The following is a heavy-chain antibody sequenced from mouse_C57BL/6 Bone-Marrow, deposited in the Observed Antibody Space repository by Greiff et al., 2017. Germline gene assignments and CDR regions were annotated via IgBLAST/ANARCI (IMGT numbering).Heavy chain of an antibody. J-gene: IGHJ1*03. CDR2: IDPSDSYT. D-gene: IGHD1-1*01. CDR1: GYTFTSYW. V-gene: IGHV1-69*01. CDR3: AKSPDYYGSSWHGYFDV. Sequence: QVQLQQPGAELVMPGASVKLSCKASGYTFTSYWMHWVKQRPGQGLEWIGEIDPSDSYTNYNQKFKGKSTLTVDKSSSTAYMQLSSLTSEDSAVYYCAKSPDYYGSSWHGYFDVWGTGTTVTVSS.